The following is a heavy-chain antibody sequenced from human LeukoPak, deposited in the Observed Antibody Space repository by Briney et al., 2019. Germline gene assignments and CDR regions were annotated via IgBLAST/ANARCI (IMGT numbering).Heavy chain of an antibody. V-gene: IGHV1-69*01. Sequence: GSSVKVSCKASGGTFSSYAISWVRQAPGQGLEWMGGIIPIFGTANYAQKFQGRVTITADESTSTAYMELSSLRSEDTAVYYCASTTTYQLLRYYYYYMDVWGKGTTVTVSS. CDR1: GGTFSSYA. D-gene: IGHD2-2*01. CDR3: ASTTTYQLLRYYYYYMDV. J-gene: IGHJ6*03. CDR2: IIPIFGTA.